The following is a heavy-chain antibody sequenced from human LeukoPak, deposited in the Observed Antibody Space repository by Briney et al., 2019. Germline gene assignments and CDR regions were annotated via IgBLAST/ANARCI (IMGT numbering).Heavy chain of an antibody. CDR3: ARDRVGSYYPYFQH. D-gene: IGHD1-26*01. Sequence: ASVKVSCKASGYTFTGYYMYWVRQAPGQGLEWMGRINPNSGGTNYAQKFQGRVTMTRDTSINTAYMELSRLRFDDTAVYYCARDRVGSYYPYFQHWGQGTLVTVSS. CDR2: INPNSGGT. J-gene: IGHJ1*01. V-gene: IGHV1-2*06. CDR1: GYTFTGYY.